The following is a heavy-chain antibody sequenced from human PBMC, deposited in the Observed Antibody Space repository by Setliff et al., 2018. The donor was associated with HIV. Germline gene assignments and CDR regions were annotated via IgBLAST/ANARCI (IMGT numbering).Heavy chain of an antibody. J-gene: IGHJ4*02. D-gene: IGHD3-10*01. CDR1: GGSVSSGGYY. CDR3: ASLMYYYGSGSYKVFDY. V-gene: IGHV4-31*03. CDR2: VYYSGST. Sequence: SETLSLTCTVSGGSVSSGGYYWSWIRQHPGKGLEWIGYVYYSGSTYYNPSLKSRVAISVDTSKNQFSLKLSSVTAADTAVYYCASLMYYYGSGSYKVFDYWGQGILVTVSS.